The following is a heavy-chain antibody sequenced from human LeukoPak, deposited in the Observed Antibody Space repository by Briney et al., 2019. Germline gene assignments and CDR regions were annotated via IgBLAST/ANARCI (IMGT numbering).Heavy chain of an antibody. Sequence: PSETLSLTCTVSGYSISSGSYYWSWIRQPAGKGLEWIGRIYTSGSTNYNPSLKSRVTISVDTSKNQFSLKLSSVTAADTAVYYCARDLPFMVRGVPYYYYYMDVWGKGTTVTVSS. D-gene: IGHD3-10*01. CDR2: IYTSGST. CDR1: GYSISSGSYY. V-gene: IGHV4-61*02. J-gene: IGHJ6*03. CDR3: ARDLPFMVRGVPYYYYYMDV.